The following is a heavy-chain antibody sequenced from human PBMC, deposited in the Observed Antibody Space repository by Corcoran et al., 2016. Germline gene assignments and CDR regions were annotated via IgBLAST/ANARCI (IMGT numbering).Heavy chain of an antibody. J-gene: IGHJ4*02. V-gene: IGHV4-34*01. CDR2: INHSGST. CDR1: GGSFSGYY. CDR3: ARVRDFWSGYCLDY. D-gene: IGHD3-3*01. Sequence: QVQLQQWGAGLLKPSETLSLTCAVYGGSFSGYYWSWIRQPPGKGLEWIGEINHSGSTNYNPSLKSRVTISVDTSKNQFSLKLSSVTAADTAVYYCARVRDFWSGYCLDYWGQGTLVTVSS.